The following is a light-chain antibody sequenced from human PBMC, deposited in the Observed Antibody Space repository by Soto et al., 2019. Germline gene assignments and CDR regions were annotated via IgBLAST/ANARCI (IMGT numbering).Light chain of an antibody. Sequence: QSVLAQPASVSGFPGHSITISCTGTSSDVGGYNYVSWYQQHPGKAPKLMIYDVSNRPSGVSNRFSGSKSGNTASLTISGLQAEDEADYYCSSYTSSSPYVFGTGTKVTVL. J-gene: IGLJ1*01. V-gene: IGLV2-14*01. CDR1: SSDVGGYNY. CDR3: SSYTSSSPYV. CDR2: DVS.